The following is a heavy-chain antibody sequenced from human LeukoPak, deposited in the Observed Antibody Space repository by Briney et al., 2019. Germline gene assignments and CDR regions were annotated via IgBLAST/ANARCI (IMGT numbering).Heavy chain of an antibody. CDR3: ARGYKWAEGY. J-gene: IGHJ4*02. V-gene: IGHV3-7*01. D-gene: IGHD5-24*01. CDR1: GFIFSNYW. CDR2: IQQHGSET. Sequence: GGSLRLSCEGSGFIFSNYWMSWVRQAPGKGLEWVANIQQHGSETYYGDSVKGRFTISRDNSKNTLYLQMNSLRAEDTAVYYCARGYKWAEGYWGQGTLVTVSS.